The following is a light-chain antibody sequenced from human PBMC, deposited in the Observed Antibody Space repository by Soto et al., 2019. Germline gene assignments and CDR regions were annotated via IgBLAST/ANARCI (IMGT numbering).Light chain of an antibody. V-gene: IGKV3-15*01. J-gene: IGKJ5*01. Sequence: EIVMTQSPATLSLSPGERATLSCRASQSVSINLAWYQQKPCQAHRLLFYGASTRATGIPARFSGSGSGTEFTLTISSLQSEDFAVYFCQQYKNWPTITFGQGTRLEIK. CDR3: QQYKNWPTIT. CDR1: QSVSIN. CDR2: GAS.